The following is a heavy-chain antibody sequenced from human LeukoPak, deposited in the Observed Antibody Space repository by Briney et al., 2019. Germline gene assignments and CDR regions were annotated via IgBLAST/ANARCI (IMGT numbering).Heavy chain of an antibody. CDR2: INHSGST. V-gene: IGHV4-34*01. Sequence: SETLSLTCAVYGGSFSGYYWSWMRQPPGKGLEWIGEINHSGSTNYNPSLKSRVTISVDTSKNQFSLKLSSVTAADTAVYYCARGGRWLQFFDYWGQGTLVTVSS. CDR3: ARGGRWLQFFDY. J-gene: IGHJ4*02. D-gene: IGHD5-24*01. CDR1: GGSFSGYY.